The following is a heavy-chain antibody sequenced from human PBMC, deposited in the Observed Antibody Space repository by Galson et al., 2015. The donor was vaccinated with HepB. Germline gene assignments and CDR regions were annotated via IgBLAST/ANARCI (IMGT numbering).Heavy chain of an antibody. J-gene: IGHJ4*02. V-gene: IGHV1-69*02. Sequence: SVKVSCKASGGTFSSYTISWVRQAPGQGLEWMGRIIPILGIANYAQKFQGRVTITADKSTSTAYMELSSLRSEDTAVYYCARAYSSSWYSEYYFDYWGQGTLVTVSS. CDR1: GGTFSSYT. D-gene: IGHD6-13*01. CDR2: IIPILGIA. CDR3: ARAYSSSWYSEYYFDY.